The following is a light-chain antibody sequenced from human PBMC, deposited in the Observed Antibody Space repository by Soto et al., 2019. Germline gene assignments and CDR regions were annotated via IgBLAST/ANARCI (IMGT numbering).Light chain of an antibody. V-gene: IGLV1-40*01. CDR2: GNS. J-gene: IGLJ1*01. CDR1: SSNIAAGYD. CDR3: QSYDSSLSGYV. Sequence: QPVLTQPPSVSGAPGQRVTISCTGSSSNIAAGYDVHWYQQLPGTAPKLLIYGNSNRPSGVPDRFSGSKSGTSASLAITGLRAEAEADYYCQSYDSSLSGYVFGTGTKVTVL.